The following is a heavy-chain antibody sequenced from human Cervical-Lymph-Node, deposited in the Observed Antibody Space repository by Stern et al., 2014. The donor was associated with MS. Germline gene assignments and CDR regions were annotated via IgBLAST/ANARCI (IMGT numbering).Heavy chain of an antibody. V-gene: IGHV3-30-3*01. CDR2: ISYDGSSQ. CDR3: ARPAAARYFDY. Sequence: VQLVESGGGVVQPRRSLRLSCATSGFTFGRHSMHWVRQAPCKGLEWAAIISYDGSSQHYADSVKGRFTISRSNSNNTLYLQMNSLRVEDTAMYYCARPAAARYFDYWGQGSQVTVTS. D-gene: IGHD6-25*01. J-gene: IGHJ4*02. CDR1: GFTFGRHS.